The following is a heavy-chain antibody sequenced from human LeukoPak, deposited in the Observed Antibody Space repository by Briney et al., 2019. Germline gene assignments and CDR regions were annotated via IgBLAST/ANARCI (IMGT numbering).Heavy chain of an antibody. V-gene: IGHV3-30*04. J-gene: IGHJ5*02. D-gene: IGHD2-2*02. Sequence: GGSLRLSCAASGVTFSSYAMHWVRQAPGKGLEWVALISSDGSNKNHAESVKGRFTISRDNSKNTLYLQMNSLRAEDTAVYYCARDECSSTSCYISWFDPWGQGTLVTVSS. CDR2: ISSDGSNK. CDR1: GVTFSSYA. CDR3: ARDECSSTSCYISWFDP.